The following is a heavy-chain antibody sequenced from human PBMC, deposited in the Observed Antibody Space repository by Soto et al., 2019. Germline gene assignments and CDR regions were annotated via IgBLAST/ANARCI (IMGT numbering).Heavy chain of an antibody. CDR2: IIPIFGTA. D-gene: IGHD5-18*01. V-gene: IGHV1-69*13. J-gene: IGHJ6*02. Sequence: ASVKVSCKASGGTFSSYAISWVRQAPGQGLEWMGGIIPIFGTANYAQKFQGRVTITADESTSTAYMELSSLRSEDTAVYYCARGWYTAMGPRQLRSGYYYYYGMDVWGQGTTVTVSS. CDR3: ARGWYTAMGPRQLRSGYYYYYGMDV. CDR1: GGTFSSYA.